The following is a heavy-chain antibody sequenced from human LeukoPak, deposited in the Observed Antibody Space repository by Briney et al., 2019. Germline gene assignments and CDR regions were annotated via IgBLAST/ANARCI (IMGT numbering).Heavy chain of an antibody. CDR1: GYTFTSYG. V-gene: IGHV1-18*01. CDR3: ARGPVYDSGWYLDY. J-gene: IGHJ4*02. D-gene: IGHD6-19*01. Sequence: GASVKLSCTASGYTFTSYGISWVRHAPGQGLEWMGWISAYNGNTNYAQKLQGRVTMTTDTSTSTAYMELRSLRSDDTAVYYCARGPVYDSGWYLDYWGQGTLVTVSS. CDR2: ISAYNGNT.